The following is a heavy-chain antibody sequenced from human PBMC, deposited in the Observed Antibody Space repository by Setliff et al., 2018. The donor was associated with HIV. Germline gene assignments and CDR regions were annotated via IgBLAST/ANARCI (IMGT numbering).Heavy chain of an antibody. V-gene: IGHV3-66*01. CDR1: GFNVSNKY. J-gene: IGHJ4*02. CDR3: AKELAASGLGYFDS. CDR2: IYSDDYT. Sequence: GGSLRLSCAASGFNVSNKYMSWVRQAPGKGLEWVSIIYSDDYTKYADSLKGRFTISRDNSKNTLYLQMNSLRADDTAEYYCAKELAASGLGYFDSWGRGILVTVSS. D-gene: IGHD3-22*01.